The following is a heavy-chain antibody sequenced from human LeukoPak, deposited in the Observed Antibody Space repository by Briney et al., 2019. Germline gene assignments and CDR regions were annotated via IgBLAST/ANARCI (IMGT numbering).Heavy chain of an antibody. D-gene: IGHD6-13*01. CDR2: ISDRSTYI. Sequence: GGSLRLSCAASGFAFSSYDMNWVRQAPGKGLEWVSSISDRSTYIYYADSLKGRFTISRDNAKNSLYLQINSLRVEDTAVYYCCTGVRIAVADYWGQGTLVTVS. J-gene: IGHJ4*02. CDR1: GFAFSSYD. CDR3: CTGVRIAVADY. V-gene: IGHV3-21*01.